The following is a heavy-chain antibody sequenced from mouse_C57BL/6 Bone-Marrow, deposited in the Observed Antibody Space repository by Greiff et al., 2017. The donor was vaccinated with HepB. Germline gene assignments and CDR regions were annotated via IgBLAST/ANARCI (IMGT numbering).Heavy chain of an antibody. CDR3: ARPDYYGSSPMDY. CDR1: GYAFSSSW. Sequence: QVQLQHSGPELVKPGASVKISCKASGYAFSSSWMNWVKQRPGKGLEWIGRIYPGDGDTNYNGKFKGKATLTADKSSSTAYMQLSSLTSEDSAVYFCARPDYYGSSPMDYWGQGTSGTGSS. J-gene: IGHJ4*01. V-gene: IGHV1-82*01. CDR2: IYPGDGDT. D-gene: IGHD1-1*01.